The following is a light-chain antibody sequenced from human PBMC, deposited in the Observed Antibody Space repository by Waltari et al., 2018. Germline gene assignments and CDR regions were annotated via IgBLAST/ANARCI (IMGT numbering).Light chain of an antibody. CDR2: AAS. V-gene: IGKV1-9*01. CDR3: QHLHGYPIT. CDR1: QGVTTY. J-gene: IGKJ4*01. Sequence: IQLTQSPSSLSASVGDRVTITCRASQGVTTYLAWYQQKPGKAPNLLISAASTLQSGVPSRFSGSGSGTDFTLTISSLQPEDFATYYCQHLHGYPITCGGGTKVEIK.